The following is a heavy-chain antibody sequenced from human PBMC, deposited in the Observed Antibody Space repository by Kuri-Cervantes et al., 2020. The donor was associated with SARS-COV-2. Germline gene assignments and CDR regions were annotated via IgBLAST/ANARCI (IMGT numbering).Heavy chain of an antibody. D-gene: IGHD3-10*01. CDR1: GYTFTSYY. CDR2: INPSGGST. CDR3: ARGPEVFRNYYGSGKGFYWFDP. Sequence: ASVKVSCKASGYTFTSYYMHWVRQAPGQGLEWMGIINPSGGSTSYAQKFQGRVTMTRDTSTSTVYMELSSLRSEDTAVYYCARGPEVFRNYYGSGKGFYWFDPWGQGTLVTVSS. V-gene: IGHV1-46*01. J-gene: IGHJ5*02.